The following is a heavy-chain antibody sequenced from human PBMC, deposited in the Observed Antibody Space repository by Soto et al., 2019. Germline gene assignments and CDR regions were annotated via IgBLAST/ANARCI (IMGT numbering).Heavy chain of an antibody. CDR1: GAPITSNDYF. Sequence: SETLSLTCTASGAPITSNDYFWACIRQAPGRGLEFISSMRTSGGTYHASSLKSRATMSLDTSKSQFSLKLQSVTAADTATYFCAGLVVAATRHYDVAPWGQGTLFPV. CDR2: MRTSGGT. CDR3: AGLVVAATRHYDVAP. V-gene: IGHV4-39*01. D-gene: IGHD2-15*01. J-gene: IGHJ5*02.